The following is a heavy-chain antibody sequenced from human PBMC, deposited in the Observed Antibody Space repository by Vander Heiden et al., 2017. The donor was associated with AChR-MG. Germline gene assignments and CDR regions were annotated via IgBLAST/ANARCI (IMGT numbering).Heavy chain of an antibody. Sequence: QVQLVESGGGVVQPGRSLRLSCAASGFTFSSYGMHWVRQAPGKGLEWVAVIWYDGSNKYYADSVKGRFTISRDNSKNTLYLQMNSLRAEDTAVYYCARDPGVLTTPRYFQHRGQGTLVTVSS. CDR2: IWYDGSNK. CDR1: GFTFSSYG. J-gene: IGHJ1*01. V-gene: IGHV3-33*01. CDR3: ARDPGVLTTPRYFQH. D-gene: IGHD1-1*01.